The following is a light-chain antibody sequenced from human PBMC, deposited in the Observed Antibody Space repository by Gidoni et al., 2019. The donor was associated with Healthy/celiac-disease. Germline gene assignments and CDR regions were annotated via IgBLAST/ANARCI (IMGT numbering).Light chain of an antibody. CDR3: QQYYSTPWT. CDR2: WAS. Sequence: DIVITQPQDSLAVSLGERATINCKSIQSVFYSSNNKNYLAWYQQKPGQPPKLLIYWASTRESGVPDRFSGSGSGTDFTLTISSLQAEDVAVYYCQQYYSTPWTFGQGTKVEIK. V-gene: IGKV4-1*01. CDR1: QSVFYSSNNKNY. J-gene: IGKJ1*01.